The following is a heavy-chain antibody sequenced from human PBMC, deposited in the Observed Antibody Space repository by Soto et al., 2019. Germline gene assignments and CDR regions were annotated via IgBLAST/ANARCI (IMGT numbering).Heavy chain of an antibody. J-gene: IGHJ4*02. D-gene: IGHD3-10*01. CDR2: IDTGTGNT. CDR1: GYTFATYA. V-gene: IGHV1-3*04. CDR3: ANYGSGSYYY. Sequence: ASVKVSCKASGYTFATYAIQWVRQAPGQRLEWMGWIDTGTGNTKYSQKFQGRVTFTRDTSASTAYMELSSLRPEDTAVYYCANYGSGSYYYWGQGSPVTVS.